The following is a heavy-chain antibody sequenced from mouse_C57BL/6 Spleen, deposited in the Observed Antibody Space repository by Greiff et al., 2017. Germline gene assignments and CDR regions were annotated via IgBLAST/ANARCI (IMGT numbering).Heavy chain of an antibody. V-gene: IGHV1-55*01. CDR2: IYPGSGST. D-gene: IGHD1-1*01. Sequence: VQLQQSGAELVKPGASVKMSCKASGYTFTSYWITWVKQRPGQGLEWIGDIYPGSGSTNYNEKFKSKATLTVDTSSSTAYMQLSSLTSEDSAVYYCAFYGSSPYYYAMDYWGQGTSVTVSS. J-gene: IGHJ4*01. CDR3: AFYGSSPYYYAMDY. CDR1: GYTFTSYW.